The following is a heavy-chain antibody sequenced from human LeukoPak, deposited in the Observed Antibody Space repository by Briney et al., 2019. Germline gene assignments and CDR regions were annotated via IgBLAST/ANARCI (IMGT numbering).Heavy chain of an antibody. CDR2: VHYSGST. CDR1: GDSISSYY. Sequence: SETLSLTCTVSGDSISSYYWSWIRQPPGKGLEWIGYVHYSGSTNYNPSLKSRVTISVDTSKSQFSLKLSSATAADTAVYYCATGRSIRYFDYWGQGTLLTVSS. CDR3: ATGRSIRYFDY. J-gene: IGHJ4*02. V-gene: IGHV4-59*12. D-gene: IGHD3-9*01.